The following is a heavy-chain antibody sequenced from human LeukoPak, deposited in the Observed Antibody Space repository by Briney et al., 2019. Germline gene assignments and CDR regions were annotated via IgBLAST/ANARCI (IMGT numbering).Heavy chain of an antibody. CDR1: GGSISGSY. D-gene: IGHD4-17*01. J-gene: IGHJ4*02. CDR2: IYYSGST. Sequence: SETLSLTCTVSGGSISGSYWSWIRQHPGKGLEWIGYIYYSGSTYYNPSLKSRVTISVDTSKNQFSLKLSSVTAADTAVYYCAREQYGDFDYWGQGTLVTVSS. V-gene: IGHV4-31*03. CDR3: AREQYGDFDY.